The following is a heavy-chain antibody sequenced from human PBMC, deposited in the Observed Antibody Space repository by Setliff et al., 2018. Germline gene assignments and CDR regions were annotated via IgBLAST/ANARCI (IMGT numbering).Heavy chain of an antibody. J-gene: IGHJ4*02. Sequence: KLGGSLRLSCAASGFTFSSYSMNWVRQAPGKGLEWVSSISSSSSYIYYADSVKGRFTISRDNAKNSLFLQMNSLRVEDTAVYYCARDTPLAASNPSGWIEWFDYWGQGTLVTVSS. D-gene: IGHD6-19*01. CDR1: GFTFSSYS. CDR2: ISSSSSYI. V-gene: IGHV3-21*01. CDR3: ARDTPLAASNPSGWIEWFDY.